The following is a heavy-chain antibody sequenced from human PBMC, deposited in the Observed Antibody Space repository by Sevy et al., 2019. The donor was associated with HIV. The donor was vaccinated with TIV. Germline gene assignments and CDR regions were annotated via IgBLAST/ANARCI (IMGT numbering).Heavy chain of an antibody. CDR1: GFTFGEYG. J-gene: IGHJ4*02. CDR3: ARDRGEILRSAFKS. CDR2: ISHDGRNHK. V-gene: IGHV3-33*08. D-gene: IGHD3-10*01. Sequence: GGSLRLSCAASGFTFGEYGMHWVRQAPGKGLEWVAVISHDGRNHKYNADFVKGRFTISRDNSENMVYLQMKSLRVEDTAIYYCARDRGEILRSAFKSWGQGTRVTVSS.